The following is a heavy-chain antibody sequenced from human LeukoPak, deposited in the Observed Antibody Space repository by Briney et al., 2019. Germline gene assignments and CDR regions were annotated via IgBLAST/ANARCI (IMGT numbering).Heavy chain of an antibody. CDR2: INPKSGGT. Sequence: ASVKVSCKASGDTFTGYYMHWVRQAPGQGLEWMGWINPKSGGTNYPQKFQGRVTMTRDTSLSTAYMELSRLRSDDTAVYYCARAGRDCTNGVCYTPRYYYYYMDVWGKGTTVTVSS. D-gene: IGHD2-8*01. CDR3: ARAGRDCTNGVCYTPRYYYYYMDV. V-gene: IGHV1-2*02. CDR1: GDTFTGYY. J-gene: IGHJ6*03.